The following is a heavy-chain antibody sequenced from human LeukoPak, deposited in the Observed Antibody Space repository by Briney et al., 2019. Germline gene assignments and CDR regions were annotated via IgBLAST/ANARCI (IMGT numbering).Heavy chain of an antibody. Sequence: PGGSLRLSCAASGFTFSSYAMHWVRQAPGKGLEYVSAISNNGGSTYYAKSVKSRFTISRDNANNTLYLQMNSLRAEDTALYYCARVMYHDSGSYYQYFHHWGQGTPVTVSS. J-gene: IGHJ4*02. CDR3: ARVMYHDSGSYYQYFHH. CDR1: GFTFSSYA. CDR2: ISNNGGST. V-gene: IGHV3-64*01. D-gene: IGHD3-10*01.